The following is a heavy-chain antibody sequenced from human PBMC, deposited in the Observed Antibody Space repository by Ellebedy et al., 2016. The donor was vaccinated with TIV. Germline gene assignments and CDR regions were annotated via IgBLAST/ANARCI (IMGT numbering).Heavy chain of an antibody. CDR2: VSYSGRT. Sequence: SETLSLTCTVYGASISSYYWSWIRQPPGKGLEWIGYVSYSGRTNYNPSLKSRVTISADMSKNQFSLSLSSVTAADTAMYYCAREFVEVATIDDFYYAMDVWGQGTTVTVSS. V-gene: IGHV4-59*01. D-gene: IGHD5-24*01. J-gene: IGHJ6*02. CDR3: AREFVEVATIDDFYYAMDV. CDR1: GASISSYY.